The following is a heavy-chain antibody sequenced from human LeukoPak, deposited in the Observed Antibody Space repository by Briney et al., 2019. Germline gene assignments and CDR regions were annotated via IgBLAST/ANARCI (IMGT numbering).Heavy chain of an antibody. CDR1: GLSVRGSY. V-gene: IGHV3-53*01. J-gene: IGHJ4*02. Sequence: GGSLRLSCEVSGLSVRGSYMSWVRQAPGKGLEWVSVIYSGDRRYYADSVKGRFTISRDTSKNTLYLQMNKLRADDTARYYCTRDLTGTTWSGNDYWGQGTLVTISS. D-gene: IGHD6-13*01. CDR2: IYSGDRR. CDR3: TRDLTGTTWSGNDY.